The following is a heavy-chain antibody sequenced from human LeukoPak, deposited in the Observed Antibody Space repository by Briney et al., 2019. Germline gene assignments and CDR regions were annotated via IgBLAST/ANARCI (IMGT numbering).Heavy chain of an antibody. J-gene: IGHJ6*04. CDR2: ISYSGST. Sequence: KPSETLSLTCTVSGGSISSHYWNWFRQPPGKGLEWIGHISYSGSTNYNPSLKSRVTISVDTSKNQFSLKLRSVTAADTAVYSCARDSHDLGDYGVWGKGTTVTVSS. V-gene: IGHV4-59*11. CDR3: ARDSHDLGDYGV. D-gene: IGHD4-17*01. CDR1: GGSISSHY.